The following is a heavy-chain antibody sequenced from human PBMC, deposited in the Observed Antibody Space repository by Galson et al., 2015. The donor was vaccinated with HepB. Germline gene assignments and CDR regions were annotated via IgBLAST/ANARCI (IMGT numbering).Heavy chain of an antibody. Sequence: SLRLSCAASGFTFSSYAMSWVRRAPGKGLAWVSGISGSGGSTYYADSVKGRLTISRDNSKNTLYLKMNSLRAEDTAVYYCAKDLDYYDSSTGDWGQGTMVTVSS. V-gene: IGHV3-23*01. CDR3: AKDLDYYDSSTGD. CDR2: ISGSGGST. J-gene: IGHJ3*01. CDR1: GFTFSSYA. D-gene: IGHD3-22*01.